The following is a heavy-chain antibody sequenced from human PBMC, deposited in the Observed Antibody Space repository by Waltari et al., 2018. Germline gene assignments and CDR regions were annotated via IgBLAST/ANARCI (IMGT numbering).Heavy chain of an antibody. V-gene: IGHV4-61*02. Sequence: QVQLQESGPGLVKPSQTLSLTCTVSGGSISSGSYYWSWIRQPPGKGLEWIGRIYTSGSTNYNPSLKSRVTISVDTSKNQFSLKLSSVTAADTAVYYCARERGGDANWNYISDAFDIWGQGTMVTVSS. CDR3: ARERGGDANWNYISDAFDI. CDR1: GGSISSGSYY. J-gene: IGHJ3*02. D-gene: IGHD1-7*01. CDR2: IYTSGST.